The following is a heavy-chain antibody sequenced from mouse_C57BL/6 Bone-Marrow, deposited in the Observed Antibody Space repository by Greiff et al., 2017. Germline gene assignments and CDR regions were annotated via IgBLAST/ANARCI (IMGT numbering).Heavy chain of an antibody. CDR2: IYPGSGST. V-gene: IGHV1-55*01. D-gene: IGHD2-4*01. J-gene: IGHJ1*03. CDR1: GYTFTSYW. Sequence: QVQLQQPGAELVKPGASVKLSCKASGYTFTSYWMPWVKQRPGQGLEWIGDIYPGSGSTNYNEKFKSKATLTVDTSSNTYDMQLSSLTSEDSAVYYSASDYDWYFDVWGTGTTVTVSS. CDR3: ASDYDWYFDV.